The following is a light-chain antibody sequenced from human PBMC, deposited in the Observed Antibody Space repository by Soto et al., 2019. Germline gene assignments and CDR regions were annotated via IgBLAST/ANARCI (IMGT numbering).Light chain of an antibody. CDR1: QSVSSNY. CDR2: GTS. V-gene: IGKV3-20*01. CDR3: QHYGSSLLT. J-gene: IGKJ4*01. Sequence: EIVLTQSPGTLSLSPGERATLSCRASQSVSSNYLAWYQQKPGLAPRLLISGTSSRASGIPDRFSGSGSGTDFTLTISRLEPEDVAVYYCQHYGSSLLTFGGGTKVEIK.